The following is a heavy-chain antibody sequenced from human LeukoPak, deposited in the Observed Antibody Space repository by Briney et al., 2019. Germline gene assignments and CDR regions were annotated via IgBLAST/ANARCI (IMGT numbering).Heavy chain of an antibody. D-gene: IGHD1-26*01. J-gene: IGHJ4*02. CDR1: GFTFSSYA. V-gene: IGHV3-23*01. CDR2: ISGRGGST. Sequence: LSGGSLRLSCAASGFTFSSYAMSWVRQAPGKGLEWVSAISGRGGSTYYADSVKGRFTISRGNSKNTLYLQMNSLRAEDTAVYYCAKDVRLRSYSGSTGGFDYWGQGTLVTVSS. CDR3: AKDVRLRSYSGSTGGFDY.